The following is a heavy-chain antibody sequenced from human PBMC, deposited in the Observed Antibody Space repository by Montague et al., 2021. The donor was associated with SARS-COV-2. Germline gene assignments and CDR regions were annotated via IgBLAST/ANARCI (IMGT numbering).Heavy chain of an antibody. CDR2: RGNT. Sequence: RGNTYYNPSLRGRVTISVDTSSNHFSLTLSSVTAADTAIYYCARHYDHGSRGDSWGQGNLVNVYS. CDR3: ARHYDHGSRGDS. D-gene: IGHD3-16*01. V-gene: IGHV4-59*08. J-gene: IGHJ4*02.